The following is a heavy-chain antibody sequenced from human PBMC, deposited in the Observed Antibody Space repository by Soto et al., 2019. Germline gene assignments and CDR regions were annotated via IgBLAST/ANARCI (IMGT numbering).Heavy chain of an antibody. J-gene: IGHJ3*02. Sequence: QVQLQESGPGLVKPSETLSLTCTVSGGSISSYYWSWIRQPPGKGLEWIGYIYYSGSTNYNPSLKSRVTISVDTSKNQFSLKLSSVTAADTAVYYCARHVPEARVLVIAPELEAFDIWGQGTMVTVSS. CDR1: GGSISSYY. V-gene: IGHV4-59*08. CDR2: IYYSGST. CDR3: ARHVPEARVLVIAPELEAFDI. D-gene: IGHD2-21*01.